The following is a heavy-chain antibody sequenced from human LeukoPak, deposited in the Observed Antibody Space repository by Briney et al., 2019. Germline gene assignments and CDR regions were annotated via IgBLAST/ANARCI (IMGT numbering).Heavy chain of an antibody. CDR3: ARDRAYGSSGYLPYDY. J-gene: IGHJ4*02. D-gene: IGHD3-22*01. CDR1: GYTFTSYY. V-gene: IGHV1-46*01. CDR2: INPSGGST. Sequence: ASVKVSCKASGYTFTSYYMHWVRQAPGQGLEWMGIINPSGGSTSYAQKFQGRVTMTRDTSTSTVYMELSSLRSEDTAVYYCARDRAYGSSGYLPYDYWGQGTLVTVSS.